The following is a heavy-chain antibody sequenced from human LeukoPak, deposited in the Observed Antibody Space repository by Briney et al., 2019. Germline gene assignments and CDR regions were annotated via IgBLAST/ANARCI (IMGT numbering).Heavy chain of an antibody. Sequence: SQTLSLTCAVSGGSISSGGYSWSWIRQPPGKGLEWIGYIYYSGSTYYNPSLKSRVTISVDTSKNQFSLKLSSVTAADTAVYYCARRLLTGYYTLYYYYYMDVWGKGTTVTISS. CDR3: ARRLLTGYYTLYYYYYMDV. CDR1: GGSISSGGYS. J-gene: IGHJ6*03. V-gene: IGHV4-30-4*07. D-gene: IGHD3-9*01. CDR2: IYYSGST.